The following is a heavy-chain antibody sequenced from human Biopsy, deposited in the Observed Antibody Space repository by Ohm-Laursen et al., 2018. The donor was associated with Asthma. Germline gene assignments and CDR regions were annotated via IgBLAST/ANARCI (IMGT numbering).Heavy chain of an antibody. Sequence: SVKVSCKASGFTFMGYHIFWMRQAPGQGLEWMGRINPNGGATHYAQKFQGRVTLSRDTPISTAYMDLSALRSDDTAVYYCARGQKSPGNRWFDPWGQGTLVTVSS. CDR1: GFTFMGYH. CDR3: ARGQKSPGNRWFDP. V-gene: IGHV1-2*06. D-gene: IGHD1-14*01. CDR2: INPNGGAT. J-gene: IGHJ5*02.